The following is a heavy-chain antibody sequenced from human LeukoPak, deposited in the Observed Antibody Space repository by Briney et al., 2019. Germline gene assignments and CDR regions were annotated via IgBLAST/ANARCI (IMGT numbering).Heavy chain of an antibody. CDR2: INPNSGGT. Sequence: ASVKVSCKASGYTFTGYYMHWVRQAPGQGLEWMGWINPNSGGTNYAQKFQGRVTMTRDTSISTAYMELSRLRSDDTAVYYCARWGHYSYGYYYYYYMDVWGKGTTVTISS. V-gene: IGHV1-2*02. CDR1: GYTFTGYY. D-gene: IGHD5-18*01. J-gene: IGHJ6*03. CDR3: ARWGHYSYGYYYYYYMDV.